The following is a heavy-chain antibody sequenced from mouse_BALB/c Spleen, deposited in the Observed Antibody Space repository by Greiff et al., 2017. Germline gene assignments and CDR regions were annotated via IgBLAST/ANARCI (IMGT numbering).Heavy chain of an antibody. D-gene: IGHD2-10*01. J-gene: IGHJ4*01. CDR3: ARAYYGNSAMDY. Sequence: EVQLVESGGGLVKPGGSLKLSCAASGFAFSSYDMYWVRQTPEKRLEWVATISDGGSYTYYPDSVKGRFTISRDNAKNNLYLQMSSLKSEDTAMYYCARAYYGNSAMDYWGQGTSVTVSS. CDR2: ISDGGSYT. CDR1: GFAFSSYD. V-gene: IGHV5-4*02.